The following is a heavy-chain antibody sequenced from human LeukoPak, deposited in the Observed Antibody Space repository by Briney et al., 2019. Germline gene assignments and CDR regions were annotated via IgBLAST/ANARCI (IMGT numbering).Heavy chain of an antibody. J-gene: IGHJ5*02. CDR3: ARDQGTSTTAPKRKGRFDP. CDR1: GGSINSYY. V-gene: IGHV4-59*01. CDR2: IYSSGST. D-gene: IGHD1-1*01. Sequence: SETLSLTCSVSGGSINSYYWSWIRQPPGKGLEWIGYIYSSGSTTYNPSLKSRVTLSVDRSKNQFSLKLSSVTAADTAVYYCARDQGTSTTAPKRKGRFDPWGQGTLVTVSS.